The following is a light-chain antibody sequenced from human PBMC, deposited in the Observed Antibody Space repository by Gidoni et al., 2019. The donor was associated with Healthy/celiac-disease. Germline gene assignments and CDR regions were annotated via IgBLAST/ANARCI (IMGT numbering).Light chain of an antibody. V-gene: IGKV1-5*03. CDR2: KAS. J-gene: IGKJ1*01. CDR3: QQYNSVRT. Sequence: DIQMTQCPSTQCACVGDRVTITCRASQSISSWLAWYQQKPGKAPKLLIYKASSLESGVPSRFSGSGSGTEFTLTIGGLQPDDFATYYCQQYNSVRTFGQGTQVELK. CDR1: QSISSW.